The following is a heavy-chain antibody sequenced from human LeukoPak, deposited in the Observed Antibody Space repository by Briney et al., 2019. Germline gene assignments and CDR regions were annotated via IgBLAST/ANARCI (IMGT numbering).Heavy chain of an antibody. Sequence: GGSLRLSCAASGFTFSSYAMSWVRQAPGKALEWVAVIWFDGSNKYYADSVKGRFTISRDNSKNTLYLQMNSLRAEDTAVYYCARAVGPFDYWGQGTLVTVSS. CDR3: ARAVGPFDY. CDR2: IWFDGSNK. V-gene: IGHV3-33*08. CDR1: GFTFSSYA. J-gene: IGHJ4*02.